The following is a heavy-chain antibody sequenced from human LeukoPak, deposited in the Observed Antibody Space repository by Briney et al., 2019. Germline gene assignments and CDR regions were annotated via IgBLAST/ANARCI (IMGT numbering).Heavy chain of an antibody. J-gene: IGHJ5*02. D-gene: IGHD6-19*01. CDR2: IYYSGST. Sequence: PSETLSLTCTVSGGSISSSSYYWGWISQPPGKGLEWIVSIYYSGSTYYNPSLKSPFTISVVTSKIHFSLNLSSVTAADTAVYYCARLRGDSCWFPTCWFDPWGQGTLVTVSS. CDR1: GGSISSSSYY. CDR3: ARLRGDSCWFPTCWFDP. V-gene: IGHV4-39*02.